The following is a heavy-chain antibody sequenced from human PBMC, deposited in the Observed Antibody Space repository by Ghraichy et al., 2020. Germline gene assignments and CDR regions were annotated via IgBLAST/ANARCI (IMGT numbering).Heavy chain of an antibody. Sequence: GGSLRLACAASGFTFSSYAMSWVRQAPGKGLEWVSAISGSGGSTYYADSVKGRFTISRDNSKNTLYLQMNSLRAEDTAVYYCAKCLGMRPEVAGTGWGQGTLVTVSS. CDR1: GFTFSSYA. V-gene: IGHV3-23*01. CDR3: AKCLGMRPEVAGTG. CDR2: ISGSGGST. D-gene: IGHD6-19*01. J-gene: IGHJ4*02.